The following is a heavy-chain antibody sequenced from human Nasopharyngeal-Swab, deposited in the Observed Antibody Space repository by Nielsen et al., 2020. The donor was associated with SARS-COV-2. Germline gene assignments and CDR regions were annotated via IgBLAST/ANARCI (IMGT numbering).Heavy chain of an antibody. V-gene: IGHV3-23*01. J-gene: IGHJ4*02. CDR1: GFTLSNYA. D-gene: IGHD5-24*01. CDR3: SRDTPAMFAY. Sequence: GESLKISCAVSGFTLSNYAMGWVRQAPGRGLEWVSYSSHYDGSTYYTDSVKGRFTISRDNAKSSVYLQMDSLRAEDTAVYYCSRDTPAMFAYWGQGTLVTVSS. CDR2: SSHYDGST.